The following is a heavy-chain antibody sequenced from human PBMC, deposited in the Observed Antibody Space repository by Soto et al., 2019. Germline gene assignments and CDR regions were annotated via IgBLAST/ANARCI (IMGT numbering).Heavy chain of an antibody. D-gene: IGHD5-18*01. CDR2: IYYSGST. Sequence: QVQLQESGPGLVRPSETLSLTCTVSGGSINNYYWSWIRQPPGKGLEWIAYIYYSGSTNYNPSLKSRVTISVDTSKNQFSLKLSSVTAADTAVYYCARGSGNSYEGAFDYWGQGTLVTVSS. CDR1: GGSINNYY. CDR3: ARGSGNSYEGAFDY. J-gene: IGHJ4*02. V-gene: IGHV4-59*01.